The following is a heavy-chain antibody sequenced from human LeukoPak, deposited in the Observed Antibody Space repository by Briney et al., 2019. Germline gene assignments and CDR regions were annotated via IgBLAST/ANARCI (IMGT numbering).Heavy chain of an antibody. V-gene: IGHV1-2*02. D-gene: IGHD1-7*01. Sequence: ASVKVSCKASGYTFTSYDINWVRQATGQGLEWMGWINPNSGGTNYAQKFQGRVTMTRDTSISTAYMELSRLRSDDTAVYYCARSDWNFIFWFDPWGQGTLVTVSS. J-gene: IGHJ5*02. CDR2: INPNSGGT. CDR3: ARSDWNFIFWFDP. CDR1: GYTFTSYD.